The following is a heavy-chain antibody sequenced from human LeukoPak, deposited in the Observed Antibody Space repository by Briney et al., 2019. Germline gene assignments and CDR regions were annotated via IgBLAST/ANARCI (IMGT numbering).Heavy chain of an antibody. J-gene: IGHJ4*02. CDR1: GFTFTSYW. D-gene: IGHD1-26*01. CDR2: IKQDGSEE. Sequence: GGSLRLSCAASGFTFTSYWMTWVRQAPGKGLEWVANIKQDGSEEYYVDSVKGRFTISRDNAKNSLFLQMNGLRAEDTALYYCVRGGVGAITSADYWGQGTLVTVSP. V-gene: IGHV3-7*01. CDR3: VRGGVGAITSADY.